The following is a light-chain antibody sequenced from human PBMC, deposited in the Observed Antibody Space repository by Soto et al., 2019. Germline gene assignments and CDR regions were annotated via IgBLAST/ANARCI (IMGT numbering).Light chain of an antibody. CDR2: GAS. Sequence: EIVMTQSPATLSVSPGERATLSCRASQSVSSNLAWYQQKPCQAPRLLIYGASTRATGIPARSSGSGSGTEFTLTISSLQSEDFAVYYCQQYNNWPPTKTFGQGTKVEIK. J-gene: IGKJ1*01. CDR3: QQYNNWPPTKT. V-gene: IGKV3-15*01. CDR1: QSVSSN.